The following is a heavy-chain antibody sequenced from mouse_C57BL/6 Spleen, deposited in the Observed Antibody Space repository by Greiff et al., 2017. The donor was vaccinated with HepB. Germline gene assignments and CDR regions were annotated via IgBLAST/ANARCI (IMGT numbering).Heavy chain of an antibody. CDR2: IYPGNSDT. CDR3: TRYYDYDEGSAMDY. V-gene: IGHV1-5*01. Sequence: VHVKQSGTVLARPGASVKMSCKTSGYTFTSYWMHWVKQRPGQGLEWIGAIYPGNSDTSYNQKFKGKAKLTAVTSASTAYMELSSLTNEDSAVYYCTRYYDYDEGSAMDYWGQGTSVTVSS. CDR1: GYTFTSYW. D-gene: IGHD2-4*01. J-gene: IGHJ4*01.